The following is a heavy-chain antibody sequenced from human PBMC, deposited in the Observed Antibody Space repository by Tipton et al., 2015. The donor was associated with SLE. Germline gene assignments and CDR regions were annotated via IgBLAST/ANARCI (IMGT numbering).Heavy chain of an antibody. CDR2: IYYSGST. CDR3: ASSGRGRGVIKGNWFDP. CDR1: GGSISSYY. Sequence: TLSLTCTVSGGSISSYYWSWVRQPPGKGLEWIGYIYYSGSTNYNPSLKSRVTISLDMSKNQFSLKLSSVTAADTAVYYRASSGRGRGVIKGNWFDPWGQGTLVTVSS. V-gene: IGHV4-59*01. D-gene: IGHD3-10*01. J-gene: IGHJ5*02.